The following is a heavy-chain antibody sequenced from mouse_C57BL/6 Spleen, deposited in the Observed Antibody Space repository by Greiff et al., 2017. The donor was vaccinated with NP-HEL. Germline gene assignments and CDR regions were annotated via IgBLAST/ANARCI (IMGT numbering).Heavy chain of an antibody. CDR2: ISYDGSN. D-gene: IGHD3-2*02. Sequence: EVQLVESGPGLVKPSQSLSLTCSVTGYSITSGYYWNWIRQFPGNKLEWMGYISYDGSNNYNPSLKNRISITRDTSKNQFFLKLNSVTTEDTATYYCAREGSGYGAWFAYWGQGTLVTVSA. CDR1: GYSITSGYY. V-gene: IGHV3-6*01. J-gene: IGHJ3*01. CDR3: AREGSGYGAWFAY.